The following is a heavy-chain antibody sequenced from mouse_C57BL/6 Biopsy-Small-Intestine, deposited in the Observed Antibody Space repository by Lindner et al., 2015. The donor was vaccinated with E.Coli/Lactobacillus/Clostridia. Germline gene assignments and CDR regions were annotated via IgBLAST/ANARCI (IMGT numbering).Heavy chain of an antibody. V-gene: IGHV1-54*01. CDR3: ARGLDYGY. CDR1: GYASTNYL. Sequence: VQLQESGAELVRPGTSVKVSCKASGYASTNYLIEWVKQRPGQGLEWIGVINPGSGSINYNEKFKGRAILTADKSSSTAHMQLSSLTSEDSAVYFCARGLDYGYWGQGTSLTVSS. CDR2: INPGSGSI. D-gene: IGHD2-4*01. J-gene: IGHJ2*02.